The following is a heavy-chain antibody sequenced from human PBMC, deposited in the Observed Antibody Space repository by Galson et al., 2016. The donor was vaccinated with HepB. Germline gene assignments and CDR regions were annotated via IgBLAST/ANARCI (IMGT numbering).Heavy chain of an antibody. D-gene: IGHD3-3*01. CDR3: ARVGGFWSGYTYGFDI. Sequence: SLRLSCAASGFTFSSYWMHWVRQGPGTGLVWVSRINSDGRSTTYADSVKGRFTISRENAKNTLYPQMNSLRAEDTALYYCARVGGFWSGYTYGFDIWGQGTMVTVSS. CDR2: INSDGRST. J-gene: IGHJ3*02. V-gene: IGHV3-74*01. CDR1: GFTFSSYW.